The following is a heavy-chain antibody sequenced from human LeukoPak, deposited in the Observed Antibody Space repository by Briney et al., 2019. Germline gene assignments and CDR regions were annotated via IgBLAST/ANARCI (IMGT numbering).Heavy chain of an antibody. CDR2: INHSRST. CDR3: ARGVGATPHATPNYFDY. V-gene: IGHV4-34*01. Sequence: SETLSLTCAVYGGSFSGYYWSWIRQPPGKGLEWIGEINHSRSTNYNPSLKSRVTISVDTSKNQFSLKLSSVTAADTAVYYCARGVGATPHATPNYFDYWGQGTLVTVSS. J-gene: IGHJ4*02. CDR1: GGSFSGYY. D-gene: IGHD1-26*01.